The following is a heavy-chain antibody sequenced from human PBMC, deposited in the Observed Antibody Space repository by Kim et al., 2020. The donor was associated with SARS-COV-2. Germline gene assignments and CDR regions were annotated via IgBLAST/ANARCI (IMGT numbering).Heavy chain of an antibody. V-gene: IGHV3-7*03. J-gene: IGHJ4*02. Sequence: GGSLRLSCAASGFTFRPYWMTWVRQAPGKGLEWVATIAEDVNEQYYEDSVRGRFTISRDNAKNSLYLHMNSLRVDDTAVYYCARESWGSWDSWGQGTLVTVSS. CDR2: IAEDVNEQ. CDR1: GFTFRPYW. D-gene: IGHD3-16*01. CDR3: ARESWGSWDS.